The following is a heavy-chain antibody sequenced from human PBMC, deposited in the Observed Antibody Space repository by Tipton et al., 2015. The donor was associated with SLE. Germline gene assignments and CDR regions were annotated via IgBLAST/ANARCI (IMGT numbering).Heavy chain of an antibody. CDR1: GGSFNTYH. V-gene: IGHV4-59*12. CDR3: ARSSGAPDIGYLYYFDY. CDR2: IDDSGST. D-gene: IGHD3-22*01. J-gene: IGHJ4*02. Sequence: TLSLTCTVSGGSFNTYHWSWIRQFPGKGLELIGYIDDSGSTNYNPSLRSRVTISVDASKNQFSLKLSSVTAADTAVYYCARSSGAPDIGYLYYFDYWGQGTLVTVSS.